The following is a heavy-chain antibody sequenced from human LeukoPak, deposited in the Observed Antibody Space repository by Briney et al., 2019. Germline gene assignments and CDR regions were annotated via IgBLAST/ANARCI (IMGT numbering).Heavy chain of an antibody. J-gene: IGHJ4*02. CDR2: ISGSGGST. V-gene: IGHV3-23*01. D-gene: IGHD4-17*01. CDR3: AKRLSLYGDYGLRHYYFDY. Sequence: GGSLRLSCAASGFTFSSYAMSWVRQAPGKGLEWVSAISGSGGSTYYADSVKGRFTISRDNSKNTLYLQMNSLRAEDTAVYYCAKRLSLYGDYGLRHYYFDYWGQGTLVTVSS. CDR1: GFTFSSYA.